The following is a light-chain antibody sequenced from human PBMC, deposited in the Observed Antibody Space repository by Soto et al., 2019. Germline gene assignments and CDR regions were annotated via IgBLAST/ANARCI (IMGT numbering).Light chain of an antibody. V-gene: IGKV3-11*01. Sequence: EVELTQSPAILSLSPGETAILSCRASQSVDKFLAWYQQRPGQPPRLLIFDASNRATGVPVRFSGSESGTVFTLTISSLQFDDFAVYYCQRYNNWPLWTFDQGTKVDIK. CDR2: DAS. J-gene: IGKJ1*01. CDR3: QRYNNWPLWT. CDR1: QSVDKF.